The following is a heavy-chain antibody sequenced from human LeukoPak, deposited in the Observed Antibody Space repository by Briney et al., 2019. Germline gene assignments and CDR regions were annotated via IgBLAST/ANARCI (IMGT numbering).Heavy chain of an antibody. CDR1: GGTFSSYA. CDR3: ARPKDYDILTGYGPPDYYYGMDV. D-gene: IGHD3-9*01. J-gene: IGHJ6*04. V-gene: IGHV1-69*13. CDR2: IIPIFGTA. Sequence: GASVKVSCKASGGTFSSYAISWVRRAPGQGLEWMGGIIPIFGTANYAQKFQGRVTITADESTSTAYMELSSLRSEDTAVYYCARPKDYDILTGYGPPDYYYGMDVWGKGTTVTVSS.